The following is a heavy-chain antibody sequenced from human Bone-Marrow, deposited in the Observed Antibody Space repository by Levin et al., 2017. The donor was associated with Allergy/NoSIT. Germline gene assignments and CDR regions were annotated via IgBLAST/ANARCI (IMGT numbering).Heavy chain of an antibody. Sequence: ASVKVSCKASGYTFTSYGISWVRQAPGQGLEWMGWISAYNGNTNYAQKLQGRVTMTTDTSTSTAYMELRSLRSDDTAVYYCARGPPRGSSWYRWDNSKGGTLDYWGQGTLVTVSS. D-gene: IGHD6-13*01. CDR3: ARGPPRGSSWYRWDNSKGGTLDY. V-gene: IGHV1-18*01. CDR1: GYTFTSYG. CDR2: ISAYNGNT. J-gene: IGHJ4*02.